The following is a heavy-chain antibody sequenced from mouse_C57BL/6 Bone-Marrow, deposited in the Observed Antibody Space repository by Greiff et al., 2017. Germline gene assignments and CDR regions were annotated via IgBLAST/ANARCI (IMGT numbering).Heavy chain of an antibody. D-gene: IGHD1-1*01. J-gene: IGHJ4*01. CDR2: IWSDGST. CDR1: GFSLTSYG. CDR3: ARRPLYYYGTPLAMDY. Sequence: VMLVESGPGLVAPSPSLSITCTVSGFSLTSYGVHWVRQPPGKGLEWLVVIWSDGSTTYNSALKSRLGIRKDNPKSQVFVKMNSLQTEDTAMYYGARRPLYYYGTPLAMDYWGQGTSVTVSS. V-gene: IGHV2-6*03.